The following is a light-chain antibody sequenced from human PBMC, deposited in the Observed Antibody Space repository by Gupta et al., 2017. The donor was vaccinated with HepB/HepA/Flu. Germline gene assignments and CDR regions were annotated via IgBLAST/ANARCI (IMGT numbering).Light chain of an antibody. CDR1: QSISSW. Sequence: DIQMTQSPSTLSASSGDRLTIPCRAIQSISSWLEWKQQKPGETPKLLIYKASRGESGVPLRFSGSGYETEFTLTSSSRQSDDFALYYCQQDNSPRAFGQGTKVEIK. CDR3: QQDNSPRA. J-gene: IGKJ1*01. V-gene: IGKV1-5*03. CDR2: KAS.